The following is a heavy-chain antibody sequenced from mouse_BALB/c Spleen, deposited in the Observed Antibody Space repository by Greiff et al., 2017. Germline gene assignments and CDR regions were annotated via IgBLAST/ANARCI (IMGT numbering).Heavy chain of an antibody. Sequence: QVQLQQSGPELVKPGASVRISCKASGYTFTSYYIHWVKQRPGQGLEWIGWIYPGNVNTKYNEKFKGKATLTADKSSSTAYMQLSSLTSEDSAVYYCARYRYEHYAMDYWGQGTSVTVSS. CDR1: GYTFTSYY. CDR3: ARYRYEHYAMDY. V-gene: IGHV1S56*01. D-gene: IGHD2-14*01. J-gene: IGHJ4*01. CDR2: IYPGNVNT.